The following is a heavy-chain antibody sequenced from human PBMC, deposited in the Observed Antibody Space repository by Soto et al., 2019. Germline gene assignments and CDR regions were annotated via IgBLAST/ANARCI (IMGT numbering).Heavy chain of an antibody. CDR1: GDSVSSGRDY. Sequence: QVQLQESGPGLVKPSETLSLTCTVSGDSVSSGRDYWSWIRQPPGKGLEWIAYISYTGSTNYNPSLKSRVTISVDTSKNQFSLRLTSVTAADTAVYYCARIHLLSEDDLLTGYYNFDSWGQGTLVTVSS. CDR2: ISYTGST. D-gene: IGHD3-9*01. J-gene: IGHJ4*02. CDR3: ARIHLLSEDDLLTGYYNFDS. V-gene: IGHV4-61*01.